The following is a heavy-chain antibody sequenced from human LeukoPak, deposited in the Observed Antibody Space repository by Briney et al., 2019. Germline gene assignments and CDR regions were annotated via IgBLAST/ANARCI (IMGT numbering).Heavy chain of an antibody. V-gene: IGHV1-8*01. CDR3: ARAPGSSGYYSFDY. CDR2: MNPNSGNT. D-gene: IGHD3-22*01. CDR1: GYTFTSYD. Sequence: ASVKVSCKASGYTFTSYDINWVRQATGQGLEWMGWMNPNSGNTGYAQKFQGRVAMTRNTSISTAYMELSSLRSEDTAVYYCARAPGSSGYYSFDYWGQGTLVTVSS. J-gene: IGHJ4*02.